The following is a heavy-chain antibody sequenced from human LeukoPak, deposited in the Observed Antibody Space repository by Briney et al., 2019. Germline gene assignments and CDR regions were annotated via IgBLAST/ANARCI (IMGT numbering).Heavy chain of an antibody. D-gene: IGHD3-22*01. CDR3: AKDEYAGNYYDSSGYHDAFDI. J-gene: IGHJ3*02. Sequence: GGSLRLSCAASGFTFSSYAMSWVRQAPGKGLGWDSAISGSGGSTYYADSVKGRLTISRDNSKNTLYQQMNSLRAEDTAVYYCAKDEYAGNYYDSSGYHDAFDIWGQGTMVTVSS. CDR1: GFTFSSYA. V-gene: IGHV3-23*01. CDR2: ISGSGGST.